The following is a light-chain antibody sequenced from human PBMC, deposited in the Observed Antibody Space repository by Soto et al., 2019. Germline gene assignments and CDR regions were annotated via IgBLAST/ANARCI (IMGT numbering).Light chain of an antibody. CDR2: GAS. CDR3: QQYVSSPWT. Sequence: EIVLTQSPGTLSLSPGERATLSCRASQSVSSSYLAWYQQKPGQAPRLLIYGASNRVTGIADRFSGSGSGTDFTLTISRLEPEDFSVFYCQQYVSSPWTFGQGTKVEIK. J-gene: IGKJ1*01. CDR1: QSVSSSY. V-gene: IGKV3-20*01.